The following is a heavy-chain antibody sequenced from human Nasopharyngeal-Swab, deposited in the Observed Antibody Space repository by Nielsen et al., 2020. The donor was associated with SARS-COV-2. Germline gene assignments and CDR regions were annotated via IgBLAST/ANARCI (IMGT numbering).Heavy chain of an antibody. CDR3: ARDLSYYDSVGAFDI. Sequence: WIRQPPGKGLEWVAVIWYDGSNKYYADSVKGRFTISRDNSKNTLYLQMNSLRAEDTAVYYCARDLSYYDSVGAFDIWGQGTMATVSS. J-gene: IGHJ3*02. CDR2: IWYDGSNK. D-gene: IGHD3-22*01. V-gene: IGHV3-33*01.